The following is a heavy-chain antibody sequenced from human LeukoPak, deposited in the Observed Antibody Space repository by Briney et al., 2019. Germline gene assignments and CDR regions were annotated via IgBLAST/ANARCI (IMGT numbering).Heavy chain of an antibody. CDR2: IDPAGSTT. CDR1: GSTFSSYW. CDR3: TRVQAGRSGLMDV. Sequence: GGSLRLSCAASGSTFSSYWMHWVRQAPGEGLVWVSRIDPAGSTTNYADSVKGRFTTSRDNAKNTLYLQMNSLRAEDTALYYCTRVQAGRSGLMDVWGRGTTVTVSS. D-gene: IGHD2-8*02. V-gene: IGHV3-74*01. J-gene: IGHJ6*02.